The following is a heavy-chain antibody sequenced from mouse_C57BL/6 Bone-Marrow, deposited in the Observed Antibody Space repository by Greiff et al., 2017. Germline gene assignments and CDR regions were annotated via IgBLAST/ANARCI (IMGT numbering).Heavy chain of an antibody. J-gene: IGHJ1*03. Sequence: QVQLQQSGPELVKPGASVKLSCKASGYTFTSYDINWVKQRPGQGLEWIGWIYPRDGSTKYNEKFKGKATLTVDPSSSTAYMELNSLTSEDSAVYFCARDYGSSYWYFDVWGTGTTVTVSS. CDR3: ARDYGSSYWYFDV. CDR1: GYTFTSYD. CDR2: IYPRDGST. D-gene: IGHD1-1*01. V-gene: IGHV1-85*01.